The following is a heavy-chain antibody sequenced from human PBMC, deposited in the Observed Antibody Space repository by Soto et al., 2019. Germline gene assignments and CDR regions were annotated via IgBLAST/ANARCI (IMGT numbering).Heavy chain of an antibody. V-gene: IGHV1-18*01. CDR2: ISAYNGNT. Sequence: ASVKVSCKASGYTFTSYGISWVRQAPGQGLEWMGWISAYNGNTNYAQKLQGRVTMTTDTSTSTAYMELRSLRSDDTAVYYCAKGYCGGDCDAFGIWGQGTMVTVSS. D-gene: IGHD2-21*02. CDR1: GYTFTSYG. J-gene: IGHJ3*02. CDR3: AKGYCGGDCDAFGI.